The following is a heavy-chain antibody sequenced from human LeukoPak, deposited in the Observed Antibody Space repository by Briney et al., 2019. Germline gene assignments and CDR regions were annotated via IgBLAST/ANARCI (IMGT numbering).Heavy chain of an antibody. CDR3: AKRGYCSDGSCYHQRYFQH. J-gene: IGHJ1*01. Sequence: GGSLRLSCAASGFTFSSYAMSWVRQAPGKGLEWVSAISGSGGSTYYADSVKGRFTISRDNSKNTLYLQMNSLRAEDTAVYYCAKRGYCSDGSCYHQRYFQHWGQGTLVTVSS. V-gene: IGHV3-23*01. CDR1: GFTFSSYA. D-gene: IGHD2-15*01. CDR2: ISGSGGST.